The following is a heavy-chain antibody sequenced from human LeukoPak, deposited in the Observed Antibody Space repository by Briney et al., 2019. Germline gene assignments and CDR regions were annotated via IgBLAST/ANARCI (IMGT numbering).Heavy chain of an antibody. Sequence: GGSLRLSCAASGFPFSSYAMSWVRQAPGKGLEWVSAVSGSGGSTYYADSVKGRFTISRDNSKNTLYLQMNSLRAEDTAVYYCAKSSYVVVVPAAYFDYWGQGTLVTVSS. V-gene: IGHV3-23*01. J-gene: IGHJ4*02. CDR3: AKSSYVVVVPAAYFDY. CDR2: VSGSGGST. CDR1: GFPFSSYA. D-gene: IGHD2-2*01.